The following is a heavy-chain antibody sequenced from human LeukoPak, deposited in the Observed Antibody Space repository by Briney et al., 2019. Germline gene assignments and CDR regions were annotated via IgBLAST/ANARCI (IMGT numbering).Heavy chain of an antibody. CDR1: GGSFSGYY. Sequence: LETLSLTCAVYGGSFSGYYWSWIRQPPGKGLEWIGEINHSGSTNYNPSLKSRVTKSVDTSKNQFSLKLSSVTAADTAVYYCARGGGYSFDYWGQGTLVTVSS. J-gene: IGHJ4*02. D-gene: IGHD3-22*01. V-gene: IGHV4-34*01. CDR3: ARGGGYSFDY. CDR2: INHSGST.